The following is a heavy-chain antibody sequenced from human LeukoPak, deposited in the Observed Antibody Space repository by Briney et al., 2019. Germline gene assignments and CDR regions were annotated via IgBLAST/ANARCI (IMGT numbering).Heavy chain of an antibody. V-gene: IGHV3-23*01. CDR3: AKARRRITMVRGVNPAFDY. J-gene: IGHJ4*02. D-gene: IGHD3-10*01. CDR1: GFTFSSYW. CDR2: ISGSGGST. Sequence: GGSLRLSCAASGFTFSSYWMHWVRQAPGKGLEWVSAISGSGGSTYYADSVKGRFTISRDNSKNTLYLQMNSLRAEDPAVYYCAKARRRITMVRGVNPAFDYWGQGTLVTVSS.